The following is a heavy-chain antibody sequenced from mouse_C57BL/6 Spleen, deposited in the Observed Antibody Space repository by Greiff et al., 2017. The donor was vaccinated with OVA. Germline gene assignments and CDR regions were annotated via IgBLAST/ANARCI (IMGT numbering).Heavy chain of an antibody. V-gene: IGHV1-52*01. Sequence: VQLQQPGAELVRPGSSVKLSCKASGYTFTSYWMHWVKQRPIQGLEWIGNIDPSDSETHYNQKFKDKATLTVDKSSSTAYMQLSSLTSEDSAVYYYAGSSYDYLYFDYWGQGTTLTVSS. CDR3: AGSSYDYLYFDY. CDR2: IDPSDSET. D-gene: IGHD2-4*01. CDR1: GYTFTSYW. J-gene: IGHJ2*01.